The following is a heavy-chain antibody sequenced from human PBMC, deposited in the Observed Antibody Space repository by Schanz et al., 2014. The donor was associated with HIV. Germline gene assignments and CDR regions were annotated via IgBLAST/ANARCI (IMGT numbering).Heavy chain of an antibody. CDR1: GFTFSAYA. J-gene: IGHJ4*02. CDR2: ISGSGGNT. Sequence: EVQLLESGGEVQPGGSLRLSCGASGFTFSAYAMSWVRQAPGKGLEWLSSISGSGGNTYYADSVKGRFTISRDNSKNTLYLQMNSLRAEDTAVYYCAKDLSSDTSAYYRYWGQGTLVTVSS. D-gene: IGHD3-22*01. CDR3: AKDLSSDTSAYYRY. V-gene: IGHV3-23*01.